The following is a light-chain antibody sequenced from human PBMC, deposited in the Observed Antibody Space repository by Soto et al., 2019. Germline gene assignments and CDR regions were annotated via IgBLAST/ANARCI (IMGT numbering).Light chain of an antibody. CDR3: QAWDSSTYVV. Sequence: SYELTQPPSVSVSPGQTASITCSGDKLGDKYGCWYQQKPGQSPVLVIYQDSKRPSGIPERFSGSNSGNTATLTISGTQAMDEADYYCQAWDSSTYVVFGGGTKVTVL. J-gene: IGLJ2*01. CDR1: KLGDKY. CDR2: QDS. V-gene: IGLV3-1*01.